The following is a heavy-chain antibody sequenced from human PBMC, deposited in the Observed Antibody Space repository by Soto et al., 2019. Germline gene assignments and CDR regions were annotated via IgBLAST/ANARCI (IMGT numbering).Heavy chain of an antibody. J-gene: IGHJ4*02. Sequence: GGSRRLSRAGSVFTFSSYAMHWVRQAPGKGLEWVAVISYDGSNKYYADSVKGRFTISRDNSKNTLYLQMNSLRAEDTAVYYCARKLELSDYWGQGTLVTVSS. CDR1: VFTFSSYA. V-gene: IGHV3-30-3*01. D-gene: IGHD1-7*01. CDR2: ISYDGSNK. CDR3: ARKLELSDY.